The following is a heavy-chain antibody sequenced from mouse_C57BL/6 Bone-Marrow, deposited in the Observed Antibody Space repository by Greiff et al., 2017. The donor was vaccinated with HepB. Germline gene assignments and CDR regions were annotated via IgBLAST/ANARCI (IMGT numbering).Heavy chain of an antibody. CDR1: GYAFSSSW. Sequence: QVQLKQSGPELVKPGASVKISCKASGYAFSSSWMNWVKQRPGKGLEWIGRIYPGDGDTNYNGKFKGKATLTEDKSSSTAYMQLSSLTSEDSAVYFCARGEGYYDDFDYWGQGTTLTVSS. CDR2: IYPGDGDT. J-gene: IGHJ2*01. V-gene: IGHV1-82*01. CDR3: ARGEGYYDDFDY. D-gene: IGHD2-4*01.